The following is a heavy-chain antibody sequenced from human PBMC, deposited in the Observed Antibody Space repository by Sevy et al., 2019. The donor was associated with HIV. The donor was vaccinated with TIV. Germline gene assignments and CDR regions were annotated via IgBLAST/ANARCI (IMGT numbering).Heavy chain of an antibody. CDR2: INPNSGGT. D-gene: IGHD3-16*01. Sequence: ASVKVSCKASGYTFTGYYMHWVRQAPGQGLEWMGWINPNSGGTNYAQKFQGRVTMTRDTSISTAYMELSRLRSDDTAGYYWSGGQGGGRAKFPYFQDWGQGTLVTVSS. J-gene: IGHJ1*01. CDR3: SGGQGGGRAKFPYFQD. CDR1: GYTFTGYY. V-gene: IGHV1-2*02.